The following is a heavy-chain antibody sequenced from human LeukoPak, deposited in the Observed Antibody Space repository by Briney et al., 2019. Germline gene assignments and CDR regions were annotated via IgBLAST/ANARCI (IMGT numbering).Heavy chain of an antibody. V-gene: IGHV4-59*01. D-gene: IGHD6-6*01. CDR1: GGSISSYY. J-gene: IGHJ4*02. CDR2: IYYSGTT. CDR3: ARDSSYYFDY. Sequence: PSETLSLTCTVSGGSISSYYWSWIRQPPGKGLEWIGYIYYSGTTNYNPSLKSRVTISVDTSRNQFSLKLSSVTAADTAVYYRARDSSYYFDYWGQGTLVTVSS.